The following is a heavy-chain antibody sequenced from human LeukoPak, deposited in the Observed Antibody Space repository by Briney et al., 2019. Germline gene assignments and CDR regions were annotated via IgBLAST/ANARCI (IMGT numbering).Heavy chain of an antibody. CDR3: AKDPYYYDSSGYYGGCFQH. Sequence: GGSLRLSCAASGFTFSSYGMHWARQAPGKGLEWVAVISYNGSNKYYADSVKGRFTISRDNSKNTLYLQMNSLRAEDTAVYYCAKDPYYYDSSGYYGGCFQHWGQGTLVTVSS. V-gene: IGHV3-30*18. CDR1: GFTFSSYG. CDR2: ISYNGSNK. J-gene: IGHJ1*01. D-gene: IGHD3-22*01.